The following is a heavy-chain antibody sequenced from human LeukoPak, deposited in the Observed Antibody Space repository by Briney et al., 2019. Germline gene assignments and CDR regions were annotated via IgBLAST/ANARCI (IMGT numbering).Heavy chain of an antibody. CDR3: ARVGNSGSYVLDY. J-gene: IGHJ4*02. D-gene: IGHD1-26*01. CDR2: IYYSGST. CDR1: GGSISSSSYY. Sequence: PSETLSLTCTVSGGSISSSSYYWGWIRQPPGKGLEWIGSIYYSGSTYYNPPLKSRVTISVDTSKNQFSLKLSSVTAADTAVYYCARVGNSGSYVLDYWGQGTLVTVSS. V-gene: IGHV4-39*07.